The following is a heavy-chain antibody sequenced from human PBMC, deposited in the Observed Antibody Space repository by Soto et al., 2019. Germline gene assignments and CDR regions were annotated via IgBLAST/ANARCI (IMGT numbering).Heavy chain of an antibody. CDR1: GYSFTSYW. CDR2: IYLGGSDT. Sequence: PGESLKISCKGSGYSFTSYWIAWVRQRPGKGLECMGIIYLGGSDTRYSPSFQGQVSISADNSINNAYLQWSSLKASDTAMYYCAVAGSSWLRFDSWGHGTLVNVSS. CDR3: AVAGSSWLRFDS. J-gene: IGHJ4*01. V-gene: IGHV5-51*01. D-gene: IGHD6-13*01.